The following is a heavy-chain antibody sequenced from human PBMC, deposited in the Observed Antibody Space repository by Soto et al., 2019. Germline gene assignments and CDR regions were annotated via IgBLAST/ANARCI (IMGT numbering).Heavy chain of an antibody. Sequence: QVHLVQSGAEVKKPGSSVKVSCKASGGSFSNYISAWVRQAPGQGLEWMGGTIPMFATAQYAQKLQGRVTITADESTSTVYMDLTSLTSDDTAVYYCARGLFGQQWLVGFDTWGQGTLVTVSS. CDR2: TIPMFATA. J-gene: IGHJ4*02. CDR1: GGSFSNYI. D-gene: IGHD6-19*01. CDR3: ARGLFGQQWLVGFDT. V-gene: IGHV1-69*01.